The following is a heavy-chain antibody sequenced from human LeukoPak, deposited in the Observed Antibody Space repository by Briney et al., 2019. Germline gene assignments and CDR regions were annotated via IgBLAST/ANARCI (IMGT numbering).Heavy chain of an antibody. CDR3: AKSTVLDFYYYYMDV. V-gene: IGHV3-21*04. CDR2: ISSSSSYI. J-gene: IGHJ6*03. Sequence: PGGSLRLSCAASGFTFSSYSMNWVRQAPGKGLEWVSSISSSSSYIYYADSVKGRFTVSRDNSRNSLYLQMNNLRTEDTALYFCAKSTVLDFYYYYMDVWGKGTTVTISS. D-gene: IGHD2-8*02. CDR1: GFTFSSYS.